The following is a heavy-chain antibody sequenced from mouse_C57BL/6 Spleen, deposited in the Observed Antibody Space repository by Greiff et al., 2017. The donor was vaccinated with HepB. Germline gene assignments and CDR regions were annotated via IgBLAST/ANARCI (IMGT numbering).Heavy chain of an antibody. V-gene: IGHV5-17*01. CDR2: ISSGSSTI. J-gene: IGHJ3*01. D-gene: IGHD2-3*01. CDR3: ARGDGFSAWFAY. CDR1: GFTFSDYG. Sequence: EVNVVESGGGLVKPGGSLKLSCAASGFTFSDYGMHWVRQAPEKGLEWVAYISSGSSTIYYADTVKGRFTISRDNAKNTLCLQITSLRSEDTAMYYCARGDGFSAWFAYWGQGTLVTVSA.